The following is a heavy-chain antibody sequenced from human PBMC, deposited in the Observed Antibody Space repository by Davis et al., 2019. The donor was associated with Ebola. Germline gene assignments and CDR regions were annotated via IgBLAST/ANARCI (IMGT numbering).Heavy chain of an antibody. CDR1: GFTVSSNY. CDR2: IYSGGST. V-gene: IGHV3-66*02. Sequence: GGSLRLSCAASGFTVSSNYMSWVRQAPGKGLEWVSVIYSGGSTYYADSVKGRFTISRDNSKNTLYLQMNSLRAEDTAVYYCAKAPLRFLEWLQIWGQGTLVTVSS. CDR3: AKAPLRFLEWLQI. J-gene: IGHJ4*02. D-gene: IGHD3-3*01.